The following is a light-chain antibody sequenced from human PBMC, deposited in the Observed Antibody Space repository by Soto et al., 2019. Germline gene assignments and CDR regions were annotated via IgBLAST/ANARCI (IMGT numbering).Light chain of an antibody. V-gene: IGKV1-39*01. CDR2: GAS. J-gene: IGKJ1*01. CDR1: QSINTY. CDR3: QESYSDLWGT. Sequence: DIQMTQSPSSLSASVGDRVTITCQTSQSINTYLNWYQQKPGKAPKLLIYGASSLQSGVPLRFSGSGSGTDFTLTISSLEPEDFANYYCQESYSDLWGTCGQGTKVDIK.